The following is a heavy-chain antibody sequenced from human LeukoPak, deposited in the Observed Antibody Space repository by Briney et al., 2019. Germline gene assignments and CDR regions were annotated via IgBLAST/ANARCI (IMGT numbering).Heavy chain of an antibody. CDR1: GFSFSDYS. Sequence: GGSLRLSCSASGFSFSDYSIHWVRQAPGKGFDWVTVVTHDGSKMYYADSVEGRFIISRDNSKDMVYLQMNRLTSEDAAMYYCVRGGSEVVVAAALGAFDIWGQGTMVTVSS. J-gene: IGHJ3*02. CDR3: VRGGSEVVVAAALGAFDI. V-gene: IGHV3-30*14. D-gene: IGHD2-15*01. CDR2: VTHDGSKM.